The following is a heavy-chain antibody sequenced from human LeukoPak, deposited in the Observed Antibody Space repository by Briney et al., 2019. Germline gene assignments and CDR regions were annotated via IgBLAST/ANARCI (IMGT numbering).Heavy chain of an antibody. J-gene: IGHJ5*02. CDR1: GYTFTGYY. CDR2: INPNGGGT. Sequence: ASVKVSCKASGYTFTGYYMHWVRQAPGQGLEWMGWINPNGGGTNYAQKFQGWVTMTRDTSISTAYMELSRLRSDDTAVYYCARDLSSPLAGYYYGSGSTWFDPWGQGTLVTVSS. D-gene: IGHD3-10*01. V-gene: IGHV1-2*04. CDR3: ARDLSSPLAGYYYGSGSTWFDP.